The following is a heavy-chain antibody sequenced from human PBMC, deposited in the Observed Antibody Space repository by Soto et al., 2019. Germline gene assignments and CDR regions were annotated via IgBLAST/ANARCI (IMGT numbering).Heavy chain of an antibody. J-gene: IGHJ4*02. D-gene: IGHD6-19*01. Sequence: QVQLEESGGGLVKPGGSLRLSCAASGFPFSAYYMCWIRQAPGKGLEYISYISSSGTSANYADSVKGRFTISRDNAKNSLYLQMNSLRAEDTAVYYCARDRGAVTGQYFDYWGQGALVTFSS. CDR1: GFPFSAYY. V-gene: IGHV3-11*05. CDR2: ISSSGTSA. CDR3: ARDRGAVTGQYFDY.